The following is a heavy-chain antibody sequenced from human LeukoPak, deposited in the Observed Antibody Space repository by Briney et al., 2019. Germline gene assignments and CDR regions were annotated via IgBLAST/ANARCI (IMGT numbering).Heavy chain of an antibody. V-gene: IGHV3-21*04. CDR2: ISPTSSYM. D-gene: IGHD4-23*01. CDR3: VRDADGGNSWFDT. Sequence: GGSLRLPCAASGFTFTDFYMNWVRQAPGKGPEWVSWISPTSSYMYYADSVKGRFTISRDNAKNSLYLQMNSLRAEDTALYYCVRDADGGNSWFDTWGQGTLVTVSS. J-gene: IGHJ5*02. CDR1: GFTFTDFY.